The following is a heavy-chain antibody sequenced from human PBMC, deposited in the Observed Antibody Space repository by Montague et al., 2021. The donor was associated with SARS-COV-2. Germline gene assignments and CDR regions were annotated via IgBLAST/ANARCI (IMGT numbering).Heavy chain of an antibody. J-gene: IGHJ4*02. Sequence: TLSLTCTVSGGSISSGSYYWSWIRQPAGKGLEWIGRMYTSGSTNYNPSLKSRVTISVDTSKNQFSLKLSSVTAADTAVYYCARVPFSSSWYYLDYWGQGTLVTVSS. CDR2: MYTSGST. V-gene: IGHV4-61*02. CDR1: GGSISSGSYY. D-gene: IGHD6-13*01. CDR3: ARVPFSSSWYYLDY.